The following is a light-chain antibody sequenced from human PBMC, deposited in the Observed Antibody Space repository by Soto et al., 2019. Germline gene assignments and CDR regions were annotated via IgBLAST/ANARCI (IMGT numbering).Light chain of an antibody. V-gene: IGLV4-69*01. J-gene: IGLJ3*02. CDR3: QSWGTGPWV. Sequence: QSVLTQSPSASASLGASVKLTCTLSSGHSSYAIAWHQQQPEKGPRYLMKLNSDGSHSEGDGLPDRFSGSSSGAERYLTISSLQSEDEADYYCQSWGTGPWVFGGGTKLTVL. CDR2: LNSDGSH. CDR1: SGHSSYA.